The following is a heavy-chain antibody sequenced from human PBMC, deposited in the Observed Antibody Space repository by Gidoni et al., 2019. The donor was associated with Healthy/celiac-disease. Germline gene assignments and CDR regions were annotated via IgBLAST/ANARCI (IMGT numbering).Heavy chain of an antibody. D-gene: IGHD3-22*01. V-gene: IGHV3-33*01. CDR1: GFTFSSYG. Sequence: QVQLVESGGGVVQPGRSLRLSCAASGFTFSSYGMHWVRQAPGKGLEWVAVIWYDGSNKYYADSVKGRFTISRDNSKNTLYLQMNSLRAEDTAVYYCASAGWLGSHWGQGTLVTVSS. J-gene: IGHJ4*02. CDR3: ASAGWLGSH. CDR2: IWYDGSNK.